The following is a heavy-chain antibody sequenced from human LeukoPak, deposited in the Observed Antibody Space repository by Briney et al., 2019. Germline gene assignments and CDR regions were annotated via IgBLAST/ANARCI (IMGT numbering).Heavy chain of an antibody. Sequence: GGSLRLSCAASGFTVSSAYVSCVREAPGKGLEWGSSIYGGDNREYSDSVKGRFAISRDDSKNTLFLQMNSLRVEDTAVYYCARGGTEIYYRYYGMDVWGQGTTVTVSS. D-gene: IGHD3-22*01. CDR1: GFTVSSAY. CDR3: ARGGTEIYYRYYGMDV. V-gene: IGHV3-53*05. J-gene: IGHJ6*02. CDR2: IYGGDNR.